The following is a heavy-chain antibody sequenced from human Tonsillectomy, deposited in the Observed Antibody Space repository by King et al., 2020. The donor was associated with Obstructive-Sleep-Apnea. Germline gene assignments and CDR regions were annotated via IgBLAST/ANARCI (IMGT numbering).Heavy chain of an antibody. D-gene: IGHD2-21*01. CDR3: ATENDNDTDGYSHYFDY. CDR2: IRQDGTEM. V-gene: IGHV3-7*03. CDR1: GFSFSTYW. J-gene: IGHJ4*02. Sequence: VQLVESGGGLVRPGGSLRLSCAASGFSFSTYWMTWVRQAPGKGLERVANIRQDGTEMYYVDSVKGRFTISIDNAKNSLYLQMNSLRSEDTAVYYFATENDNDTDGYSHYFDYWGQGTLVTVSS.